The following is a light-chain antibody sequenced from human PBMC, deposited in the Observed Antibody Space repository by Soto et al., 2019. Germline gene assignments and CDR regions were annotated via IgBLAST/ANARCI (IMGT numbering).Light chain of an antibody. Sequence: QSVLTQPASVSGSPGQSITISCTGTSSDVGGYNYVSWYQQHPGKAPKLMIYDVSNRPSGVSYRFSGSKSGNTASLTISGLQAEDDADYYCSSYTSSSTLLYVFGTGTKLTVL. CDR1: SSDVGGYNY. CDR3: SSYTSSSTLLYV. J-gene: IGLJ1*01. V-gene: IGLV2-14*01. CDR2: DVS.